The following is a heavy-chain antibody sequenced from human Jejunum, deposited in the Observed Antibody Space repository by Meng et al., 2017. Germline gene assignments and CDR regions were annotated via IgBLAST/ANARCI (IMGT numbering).Heavy chain of an antibody. CDR3: ARDPNFSAFDI. Sequence: GDSLKISCAASGFTFSSSWMAWVRQTPGKGLEWVANIKEDGSVKNHVDSVKGRFTVSRDNAENSLYLQMTSLRVEDTAIYYCARDPNFSAFDIWGQGTMVTVSS. V-gene: IGHV3-7*01. CDR1: GFTFSSSW. J-gene: IGHJ3*02. CDR2: IKEDGSVK. D-gene: IGHD2/OR15-2a*01.